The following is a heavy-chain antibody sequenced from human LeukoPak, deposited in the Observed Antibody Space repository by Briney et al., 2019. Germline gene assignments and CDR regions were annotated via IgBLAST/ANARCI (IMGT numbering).Heavy chain of an antibody. Sequence: GGSPRLSCAASGFTFSSYSMNWVRQAPGKGLEWVSSISSSSSYIYYADSVKGRFTISRDNAKNSLYLQMNSLRAEDTAVYYCARERQQLSFDYWGQGTLVTVSS. CDR3: ARERQQLSFDY. CDR1: GFTFSSYS. V-gene: IGHV3-21*01. J-gene: IGHJ4*02. CDR2: ISSSSSYI. D-gene: IGHD6-13*01.